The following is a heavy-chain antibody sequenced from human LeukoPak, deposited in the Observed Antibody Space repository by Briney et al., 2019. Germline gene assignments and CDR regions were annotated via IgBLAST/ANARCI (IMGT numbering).Heavy chain of an antibody. D-gene: IGHD3-22*01. Sequence: NPSETLSLTCAVYGGSFSGYYWSWIRQPPGKGLEWIGEINHSGSTNYNPSLKSRVTISVDTSKNQFSLKLSSVTAADTAVYYCAREWATRRWLSSTIGRTAPGTHFDYWGQGTLVTVSS. V-gene: IGHV4-34*01. CDR2: INHSGST. CDR1: GGSFSGYY. J-gene: IGHJ4*02. CDR3: AREWATRRWLSSTIGRTAPGTHFDY.